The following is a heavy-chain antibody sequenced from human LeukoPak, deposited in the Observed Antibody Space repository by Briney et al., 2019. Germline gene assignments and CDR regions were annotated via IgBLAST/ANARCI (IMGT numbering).Heavy chain of an antibody. CDR3: AKAAGYSSGHGHYFDY. V-gene: IGHV3-66*02. Sequence: PGGSLRLSCAASGLRFSDYYVSWIRQAPGKGLEWVSVTYSGGRTYYADSVKGRFTISRDNSKNTLYLQMNSLRAEDTAVYYCAKAAGYSSGHGHYFDYWGQGTLVTVSS. CDR2: TYSGGRT. J-gene: IGHJ4*02. D-gene: IGHD6-19*01. CDR1: GLRFSDYY.